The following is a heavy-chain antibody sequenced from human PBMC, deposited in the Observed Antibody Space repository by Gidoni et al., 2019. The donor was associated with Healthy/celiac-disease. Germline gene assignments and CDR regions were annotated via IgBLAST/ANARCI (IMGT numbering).Heavy chain of an antibody. CDR1: GFPFSRYT. D-gene: IGHD3-22*01. CDR3: AKDPQTDDDDSSSWYYFDY. CDR2: IRGSGGST. V-gene: IGHV3-23*01. J-gene: IGHJ4*02. Sequence: EVQLLASGGGLVHPGGFLIRSCASSGFPFSRYTMRWVRTAAGEGLEWVLAIRGSGGSTYYADSVKGRFTIYRDNSKNTLYLQMNSLRAEDTAVYYCAKDPQTDDDDSSSWYYFDYWGQGTLVTVSS.